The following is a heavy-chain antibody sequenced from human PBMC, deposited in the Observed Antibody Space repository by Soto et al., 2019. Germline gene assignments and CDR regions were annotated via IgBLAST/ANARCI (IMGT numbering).Heavy chain of an antibody. CDR3: AQATRGQCIGAHCYDFDF. CDR1: GFTFTNYA. V-gene: IGHV3-23*01. D-gene: IGHD2-15*01. Sequence: EVQLLESGGGLVQPGGSLRLSCAASGFTFTNYAMNWVRHAPGKGLEWVAYVIGTGIDTYHAASVKGCFTISRDNSRNTMYLEMNRLRAEDTAMYHCAQATRGQCIGAHCYDFDFWGQGILVTVSS. CDR2: VIGTGIDT. J-gene: IGHJ4*02.